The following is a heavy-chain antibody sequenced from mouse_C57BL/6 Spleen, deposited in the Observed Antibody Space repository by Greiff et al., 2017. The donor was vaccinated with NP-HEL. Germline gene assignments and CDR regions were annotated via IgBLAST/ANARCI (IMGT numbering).Heavy chain of an antibody. CDR2: IDPEDGET. CDR1: GFNIKDYY. Sequence: VQLQQSGAELVKPGASVKLSCTASGFNIKDYYMHWVKQRTEQGLEWIGRIDPEDGETKYAPNFQGKATITADTSSNTAYLQLSSMTSEDTAVYYCARSSPCAYWGQGTLVTVSA. CDR3: ARSSPCAY. J-gene: IGHJ3*01. V-gene: IGHV14-2*01. D-gene: IGHD1-1*01.